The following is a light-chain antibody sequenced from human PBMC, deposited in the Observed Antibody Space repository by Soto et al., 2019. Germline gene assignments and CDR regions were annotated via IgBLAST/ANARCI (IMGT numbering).Light chain of an antibody. V-gene: IGKV3-20*01. CDR2: GAS. CDR3: QQYGSSRALT. CDR1: QSVSSSY. Sequence: EIVLTQSPGTLSLSPGERATLSCRASQSVSSSYLAWYQQKPGQAPRLLIYGASSGATGIPDRFSGSGSGTDFTLTISRLEPEDFAVYYCQQYGSSRALTFGGGTKVDIK. J-gene: IGKJ4*01.